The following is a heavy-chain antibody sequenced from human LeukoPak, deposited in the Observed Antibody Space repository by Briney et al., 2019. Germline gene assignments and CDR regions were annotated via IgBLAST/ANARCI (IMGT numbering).Heavy chain of an antibody. J-gene: IGHJ3*02. CDR2: ISAYNGNT. D-gene: IGHD3-3*01. CDR1: GYTFTSYD. CDR3: ARVYYDFWSGYEYDAFDI. V-gene: IGHV1-18*01. Sequence: ASVKVSCKASGYTFTSYDINWVRQAPGQGLEWMGWISAYNGNTNYAQKLQGRVTVTTDTSTSTAYMELRSLRSDDTAVYYCARVYYDFWSGYEYDAFDIWGQGTMVTVSS.